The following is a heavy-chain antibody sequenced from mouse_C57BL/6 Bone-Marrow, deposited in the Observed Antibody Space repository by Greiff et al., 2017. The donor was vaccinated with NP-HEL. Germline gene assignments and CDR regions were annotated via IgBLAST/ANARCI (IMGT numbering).Heavy chain of an antibody. J-gene: IGHJ2*01. V-gene: IGHV5-12*01. CDR1: GFTFSDYS. CDR3: ARQGITYYFDY. D-gene: IGHD2-4*01. Sequence: EVMLVESGGGLVQPGGSLKLSCAASGFTFSDYSMYWVRQTPEKRLEWVAYISNGGGSTYYPDTVKGRFTISRDNAKNTLYLQMSRLKSEDTAMYYCARQGITYYFDYWGQGTTLTVSS. CDR2: ISNGGGST.